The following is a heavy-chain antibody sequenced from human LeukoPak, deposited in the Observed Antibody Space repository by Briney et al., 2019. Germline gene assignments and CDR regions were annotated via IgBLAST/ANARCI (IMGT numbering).Heavy chain of an antibody. Sequence: PSETLSLTCTVSGGSISSYYWSWIRQPPGKGLEWIGYIYYSGSTNHNPSLKSRVTISVDTSKNQFSLKLSSVTAADTAVYYCARGGYYDILTGYHPFVWGQGTTVTVSS. CDR1: GGSISSYY. CDR2: IYYSGST. D-gene: IGHD3-9*01. J-gene: IGHJ6*02. V-gene: IGHV4-59*01. CDR3: ARGGYYDILTGYHPFV.